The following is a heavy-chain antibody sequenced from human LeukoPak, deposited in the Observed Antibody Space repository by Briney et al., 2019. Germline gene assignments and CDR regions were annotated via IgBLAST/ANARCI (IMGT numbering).Heavy chain of an antibody. V-gene: IGHV1-69*06. CDR2: IIPIFGTA. Sequence: SVKVSCKASGGTFSSYAISWVRQAPGQGLEWMGGIIPIFGTANYAQKFQGRVTITADKSTSTAYMELSSLRSEDTAVYYCAREEGNWGDAFDIWGQGTMVTVSS. J-gene: IGHJ3*02. CDR3: AREEGNWGDAFDI. D-gene: IGHD7-27*01. CDR1: GGTFSSYA.